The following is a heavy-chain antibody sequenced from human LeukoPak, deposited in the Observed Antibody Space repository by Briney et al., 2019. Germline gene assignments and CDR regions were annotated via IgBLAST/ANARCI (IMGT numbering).Heavy chain of an antibody. CDR1: GFTFSDYY. Sequence: GGSLRLSCAASGFTFSDYYMSWIRQAPGKGLEWVSYISSSGSTIYYADSVKGRFTISRGNAKNSLYLQMNSLRAEDTAVYYCASVAVAGIVDYFDYWGQGTLVTVSS. V-gene: IGHV3-11*01. J-gene: IGHJ4*02. D-gene: IGHD6-19*01. CDR3: ASVAVAGIVDYFDY. CDR2: ISSSGSTI.